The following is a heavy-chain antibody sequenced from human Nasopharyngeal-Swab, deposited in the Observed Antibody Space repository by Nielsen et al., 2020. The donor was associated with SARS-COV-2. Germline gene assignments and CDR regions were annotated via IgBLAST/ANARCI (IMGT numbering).Heavy chain of an antibody. V-gene: IGHV3-9*01. CDR3: AKDPFGYDSSGFASY. D-gene: IGHD3-22*01. CDR1: GFTFDDYA. J-gene: IGHJ4*02. CDR2: ISWNSGSI. Sequence: SLKISCAASGFTFDDYAMHWVWQAPGKGLEWVSGISWNSGSIGYADSVKGRFTISRDNAKNSLYLQMNSLRAEDTALYYCAKDPFGYDSSGFASYWGQGTLVTVSS.